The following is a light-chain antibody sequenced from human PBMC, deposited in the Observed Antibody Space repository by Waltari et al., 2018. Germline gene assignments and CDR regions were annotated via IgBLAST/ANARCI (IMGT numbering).Light chain of an antibody. CDR2: KNN. V-gene: IGLV1-47*01. CDR1: SSNIGSNY. CDR3: AAWDDSLSGVV. J-gene: IGLJ2*01. Sequence: QSVLTQPPSASGPPGQRVTISCSGSSSNIGSNYVYWYQQLPGTAPKLLIYKNNQRPSGVPARFSGSKSGTSASLAISGLRSEDEADYSCAAWDDSLSGVVFGGGTKLTVL.